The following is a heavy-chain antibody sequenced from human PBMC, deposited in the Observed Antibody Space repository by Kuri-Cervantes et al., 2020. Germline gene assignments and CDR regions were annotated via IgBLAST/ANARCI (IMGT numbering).Heavy chain of an antibody. CDR3: ASPSKDTRQWLVRGATAEYFQH. J-gene: IGHJ1*01. Sequence: GESLKISCAASGFTFRNYAMTWVRQAPGKGLEWVSTISGSDDSTYYSDSVKGRFTISRDNSINTLYLQVNSLRAEDTAVYYGASPSKDTRQWLVRGATAEYFQHWGQGTLVTVSS. CDR1: GFTFRNYA. CDR2: ISGSDDST. D-gene: IGHD6-19*01. V-gene: IGHV3-23*01.